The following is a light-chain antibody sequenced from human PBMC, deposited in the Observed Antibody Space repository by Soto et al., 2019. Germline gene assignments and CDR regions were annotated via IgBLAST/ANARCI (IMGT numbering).Light chain of an antibody. CDR2: GAS. CDR1: QSVSSN. Sequence: EIVMTQSPATLSVSPGERATLSYRASQSVSSNLAWYQQKPGQAPRLLIYGASTRATGIPARFSGSGSGTEFTLTISSLQSEDYALYYCQQYHNWWTFGQGAKVEIK. J-gene: IGKJ1*01. CDR3: QQYHNWWT. V-gene: IGKV3-15*01.